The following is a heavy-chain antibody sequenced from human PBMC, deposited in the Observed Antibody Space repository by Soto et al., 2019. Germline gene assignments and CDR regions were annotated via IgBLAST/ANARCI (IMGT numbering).Heavy chain of an antibody. J-gene: IGHJ3*02. V-gene: IGHV4-30-2*01. CDR3: ARDFCPGGDCYAFDI. Sequence: SETLSLTCAVSGGSISSGGYSWSWMRQPPGKGLEWIGYIYHSGSTYYADSVKGRFTISRDNSKNTLYLQMNSLRAEDTAVYYCARDFCPGGDCYAFDIWGQGTMVTVSS. CDR2: IYHSGST. D-gene: IGHD2-21*02. CDR1: GGSISSGGYS.